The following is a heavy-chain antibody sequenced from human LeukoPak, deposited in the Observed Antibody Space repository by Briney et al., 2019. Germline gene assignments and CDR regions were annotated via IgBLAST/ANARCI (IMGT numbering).Heavy chain of an antibody. D-gene: IGHD2-15*01. V-gene: IGHV3-30*02. CDR1: GFTFSSYG. CDR3: ARGFDIVVVVAALWALDY. Sequence: PGGSLRLSCAESGFTFSSYGMHWVRQAPGRGLEWVAFIRYDGSNKYYADSVKGRFTISRDNSKNTLYLQMNSLRAEDTAVYYCARGFDIVVVVAALWALDYWGQGTLVTVSS. CDR2: IRYDGSNK. J-gene: IGHJ4*02.